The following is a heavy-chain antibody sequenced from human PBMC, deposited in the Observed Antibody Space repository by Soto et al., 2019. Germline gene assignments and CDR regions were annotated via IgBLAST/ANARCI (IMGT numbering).Heavy chain of an antibody. V-gene: IGHV1-8*01. J-gene: IGHJ6*02. CDR2: MNPDSGNT. D-gene: IGHD2-15*01. CDR1: GYSFPNHE. CDR3: AREILDTLSLSGMDV. Sequence: ASVKVSCKASGYSFPNHEINWVRQAPGRGLEWMGWMNPDSGNTGYAQKFQGRVTMTGNISIKTAFLELTSLTSDDTAVYYCAREILDTLSLSGMDVWGQGTTVTVSS.